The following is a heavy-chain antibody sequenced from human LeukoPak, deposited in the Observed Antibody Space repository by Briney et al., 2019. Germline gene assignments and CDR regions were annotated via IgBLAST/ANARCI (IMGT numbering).Heavy chain of an antibody. CDR2: ISYSGSI. J-gene: IGHJ5*02. D-gene: IGHD3-10*01. Sequence: SETLSLTCTVSGGSINSITYYWGWIRRAPGKGLEWIGSISYSGSIYYNLSLKSRVTISVDTSKNQFSLKLSSVTAADTAVYYCARRATMVRGVTSFDPWGQGTLVTVSS. V-gene: IGHV4-39*01. CDR3: ARRATMVRGVTSFDP. CDR1: GGSINSITYY.